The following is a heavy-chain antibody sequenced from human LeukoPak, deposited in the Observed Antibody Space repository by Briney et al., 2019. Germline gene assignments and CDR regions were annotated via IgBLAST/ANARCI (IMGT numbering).Heavy chain of an antibody. J-gene: IGHJ5*02. CDR1: GGSISSYY. V-gene: IGHV4-59*01. CDR3: ARDYRCSNLLGPVGHWFDP. Sequence: SETLSLTCTVSGGSISSYYWSWIRQPPGRGLEWIGYIYYSGSTNYNPSLKSRVTMSVDTSKNQFSLKLSSVTAADTAVYYCARDYRCSNLLGPVGHWFDPWGQGTLVTVSS. CDR2: IYYSGST. D-gene: IGHD4-11*01.